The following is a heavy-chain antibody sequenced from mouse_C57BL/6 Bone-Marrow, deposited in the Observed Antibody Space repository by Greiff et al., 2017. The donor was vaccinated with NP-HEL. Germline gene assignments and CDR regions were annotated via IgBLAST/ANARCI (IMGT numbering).Heavy chain of an antibody. J-gene: IGHJ2*01. CDR3: VREPTMVTTFDY. V-gene: IGHV10-3*01. CDR1: GFTFNTYA. D-gene: IGHD2-9*01. CDR2: IRSKSSNYAT. Sequence: EVQGVESGGGLVQPKGSLKLSCAASGFTFNTYAMHWVRQAPGKGLEWVARIRSKSSNYATYYADSVKDRFTISRDDSQSMLYLQMNNLKTEDTAMYYCVREPTMVTTFDYWGQGTTLTVSS.